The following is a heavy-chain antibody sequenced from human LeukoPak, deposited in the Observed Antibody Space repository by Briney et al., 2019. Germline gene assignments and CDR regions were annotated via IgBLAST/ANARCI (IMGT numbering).Heavy chain of an antibody. CDR3: ARINTVYYYYYYMDV. V-gene: IGHV4-59*01. CDR1: GGSISSYY. D-gene: IGHD4-11*01. CDR2: IYYSGST. J-gene: IGHJ6*03. Sequence: SETLSLTCTVSGGSISSYYWSWIRQPPGKGLEWIGYIYYSGSTNYNPSLKSRVTISVDTSKNQFSLKLSSVTAADTAVYYCARINTVYYYYYYMDVWGKGTTVTVSS.